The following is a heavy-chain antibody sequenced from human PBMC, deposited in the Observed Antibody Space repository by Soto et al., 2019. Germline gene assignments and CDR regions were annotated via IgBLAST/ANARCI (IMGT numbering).Heavy chain of an antibody. CDR2: ISTTGGNT. Sequence: GGSLRLSCAASGFAVYSSARSWVRQVPGKGLEWVSAISTTGGNTLYADSVKGRFTISRDNSKNTLYLQMNSLRAEDTAIYYCVNPSGGSYPESRVFDSWGQGTRVTVSS. CDR1: GFAVYSSA. D-gene: IGHD1-26*01. CDR3: VNPSGGSYPESRVFDS. V-gene: IGHV3-23*01. J-gene: IGHJ4*02.